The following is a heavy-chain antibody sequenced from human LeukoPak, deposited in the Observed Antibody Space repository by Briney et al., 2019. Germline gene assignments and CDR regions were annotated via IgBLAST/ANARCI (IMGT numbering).Heavy chain of an antibody. Sequence: SETLSLTCTVSGGSISSYYWSWIRQPPGKGLEWIGYIYYSGSTNYNPSLKSRVTISVDTSKNQFSLKLSSVTAADTAVYYCAREGGYSGYDSGWGQGTLVTVSS. J-gene: IGHJ4*02. CDR1: GGSISSYY. V-gene: IGHV4-59*12. CDR2: IYYSGST. CDR3: AREGGYSGYDSG. D-gene: IGHD5-12*01.